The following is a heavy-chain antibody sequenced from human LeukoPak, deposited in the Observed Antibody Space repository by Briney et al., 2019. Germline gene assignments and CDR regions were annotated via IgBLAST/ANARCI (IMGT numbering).Heavy chain of an antibody. J-gene: IGHJ4*02. CDR1: GGSFSGYY. CDR2: INHSGST. Sequence: SETLSLTCAVYGGSFSGYYWSWIRQPPGKGLKWIGEINHSGSTNYNPSLKSRVTISVDTSKNQFSLKLSSVTAAHTAVYFCARGPPTDYYDSSGFYYVFDYWGQGTLVTVSS. V-gene: IGHV4-34*01. D-gene: IGHD3-22*01. CDR3: ARGPPTDYYDSSGFYYVFDY.